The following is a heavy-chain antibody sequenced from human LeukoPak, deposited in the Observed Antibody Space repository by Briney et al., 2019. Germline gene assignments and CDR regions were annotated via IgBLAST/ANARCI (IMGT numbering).Heavy chain of an antibody. V-gene: IGHV4-30-4*01. D-gene: IGHD6-13*01. CDR1: GASIRSGDYY. Sequence: SETLSLTCTVSGASIRSGDYYWSWIRQPPGKGLEWIGYIYDSGSTYYNPSLKSRITISVDTSENRFSLKLSSVTATDTAVYYCARGAAAGTRGRCVDPWGQGTLVTVSS. CDR3: ARGAAAGTRGRCVDP. J-gene: IGHJ5*02. CDR2: IYDSGST.